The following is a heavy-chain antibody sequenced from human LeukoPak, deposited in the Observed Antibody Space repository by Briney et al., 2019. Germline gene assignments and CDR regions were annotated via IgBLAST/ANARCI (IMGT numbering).Heavy chain of an antibody. CDR3: TRVGYIDEGIDY. V-gene: IGHV3-7*04. D-gene: IGHD5-24*01. Sequence: GGSLRLSCAASGFTFSNAWMNWVRQAPGKGLEWVANIKQDGSKKSYVDSVKGRFAISRDNAKNSLYLQMNSLRAEDTAIYYCTRVGYIDEGIDYWGQGTLVTVSS. J-gene: IGHJ4*02. CDR2: IKQDGSKK. CDR1: GFTFSNAW.